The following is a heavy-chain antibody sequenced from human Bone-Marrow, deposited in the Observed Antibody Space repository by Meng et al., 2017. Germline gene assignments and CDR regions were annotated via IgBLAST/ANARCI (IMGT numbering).Heavy chain of an antibody. D-gene: IGHD6-13*01. V-gene: IGHV4-39*07. CDR2: IYYSGST. Sequence: SETLSLTCTVSGGSISSSSYYWGWIRQPPGKGLEWIGSIYYSGSTYYNPSLKSRVTTPVDTSKNQFSLKLSSVTAADKAVYYCARDLRDSSSWYVRHPYYFDYWGQRTLVTVSS. CDR1: GGSISSSSYY. J-gene: IGHJ4*02. CDR3: ARDLRDSSSWYVRHPYYFDY.